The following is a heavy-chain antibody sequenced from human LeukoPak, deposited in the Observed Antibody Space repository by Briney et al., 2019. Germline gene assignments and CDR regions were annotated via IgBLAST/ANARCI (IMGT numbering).Heavy chain of an antibody. Sequence: SETLSLTCAVYGGSFSGYYWSWIRQPPGKGLEWIGYIYYSGSTNYNPSLKSRVTISVDTSKNQFSLKLSSVTAADTAVYYCAGLVPHRYDYVWGSYLYYGMDVWGQGTTVTVSS. CDR2: IYYSGST. V-gene: IGHV4-59*08. D-gene: IGHD3-16*02. CDR1: GGSFSGYY. J-gene: IGHJ6*02. CDR3: AGLVPHRYDYVWGSYLYYGMDV.